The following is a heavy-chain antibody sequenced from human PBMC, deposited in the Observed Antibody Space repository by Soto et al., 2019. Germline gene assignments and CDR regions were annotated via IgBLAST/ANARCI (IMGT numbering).Heavy chain of an antibody. CDR2: IYYSGST. CDR1: GGSISSYY. CDR3: AREDYYDSSGYLNDAFDI. D-gene: IGHD3-22*01. Sequence: SETLSLTCTVSGGSISSYYWSWIRKPPGKGLEWIGYIYYSGSTNYNPSLKSRVTISVDTSKNQFSLKLSSVTAADTAVYYCAREDYYDSSGYLNDAFDIWGQGTMVTVSS. V-gene: IGHV4-59*01. J-gene: IGHJ3*02.